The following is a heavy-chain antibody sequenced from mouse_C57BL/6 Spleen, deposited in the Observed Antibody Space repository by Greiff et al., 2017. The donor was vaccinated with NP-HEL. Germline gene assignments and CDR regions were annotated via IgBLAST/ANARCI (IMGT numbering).Heavy chain of an antibody. D-gene: IGHD4-1*01. CDR1: CYTFTSYC. CDR2: INPSNGGT. V-gene: IGHV1-53*01. Sequence: QVQLQQPGTELVKPGASVKLSCKASCYTFTSYCMHWVKQRPGQGLEWIGNINPSNGGTNYNEKFKSKATLTVDKSSSTAYMQLSSLTSEDSAVYYCARWRELGRAMDYWGQGTSVTVSS. CDR3: ARWRELGRAMDY. J-gene: IGHJ4*01.